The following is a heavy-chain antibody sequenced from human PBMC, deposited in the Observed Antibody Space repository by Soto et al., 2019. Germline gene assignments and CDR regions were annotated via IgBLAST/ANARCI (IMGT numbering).Heavy chain of an antibody. Sequence: QLQLQESGPGLVKPSETLSLTCTVSGGSISSSSYYWGWIRQPPGKGLEWIGSFNYSGSTYYNPSLKPRVTISVDTSNVQFSLKPGSVTAADTAVDYCARGDCSGGSCYSRFGCWCQGTLVTVSS. J-gene: IGHJ4*02. CDR2: FNYSGST. D-gene: IGHD2-15*01. V-gene: IGHV4-39*01. CDR1: GGSISSSSYY. CDR3: ARGDCSGGSCYSRFGC.